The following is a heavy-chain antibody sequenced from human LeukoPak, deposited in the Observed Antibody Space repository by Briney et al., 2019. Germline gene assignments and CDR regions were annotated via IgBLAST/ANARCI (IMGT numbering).Heavy chain of an antibody. D-gene: IGHD2-21*01. CDR2: IYSGGST. V-gene: IGHV3-66*01. CDR3: ARLWCPYYYYGMDV. Sequence: GGSLRLSCAASGFSVNGNYMSWVRQAPGKGLEWVSVIYSGGSTYYADSVKGRFTISRDNSKNTLYLHMNSLRAEDTAVYYCARLWCPYYYYGMDVWGQGTTVTVSS. J-gene: IGHJ6*02. CDR1: GFSVNGNY.